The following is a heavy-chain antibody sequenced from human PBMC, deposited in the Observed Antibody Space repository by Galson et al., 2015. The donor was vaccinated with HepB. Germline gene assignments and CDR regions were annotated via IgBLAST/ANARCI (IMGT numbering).Heavy chain of an antibody. CDR3: ASPYYDILTGHYNAFHI. V-gene: IGHV4-38-2*02. CDR1: GYSISSAYY. D-gene: IGHD3-9*01. CDR2: IYHSGST. J-gene: IGHJ3*02. Sequence: SETLSLTCTVSGYSISSAYYWGWIRQPPGKGLEWVGSIYHSGSTYYNPSLKSRVTISVDMSENQFSLKLSSVTAADTAVYYCASPYYDILTGHYNAFHIWGQGTMVTVSS.